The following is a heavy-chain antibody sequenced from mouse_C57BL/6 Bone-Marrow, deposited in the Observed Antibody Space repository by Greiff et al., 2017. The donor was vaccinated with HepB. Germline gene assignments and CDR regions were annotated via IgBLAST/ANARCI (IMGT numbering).Heavy chain of an antibody. D-gene: IGHD3-3*01. CDR1: GFTFSDYY. Sequence: EVKLVESEGGLVQPGSSMKLSCTASGFTFSDYYMAWVRQVPEKGLEWVANINYDGSSTYYLDSLKSRFIISRDNAKNILYLQMSSLKSEDTATYYCARGGRGYFGYWGQGTTLTVSS. J-gene: IGHJ2*01. CDR3: ARGGRGYFGY. V-gene: IGHV5-16*01. CDR2: INYDGSST.